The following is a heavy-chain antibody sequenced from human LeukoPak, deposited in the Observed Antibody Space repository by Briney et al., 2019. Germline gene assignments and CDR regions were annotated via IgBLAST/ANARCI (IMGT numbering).Heavy chain of an antibody. Sequence: GGSLRLSCAASGFTFSSYWMSWVRQAPEKGLEWVANIKQDGSEKYYVDSVKGRFTISRDNAKNSLFLQMNSLRAEDTAVYYCARVSDSIGYSNLDNWGQGTLVTVSS. CDR1: GFTFSSYW. D-gene: IGHD3-22*01. CDR3: ARVSDSIGYSNLDN. V-gene: IGHV3-7*01. J-gene: IGHJ4*02. CDR2: IKQDGSEK.